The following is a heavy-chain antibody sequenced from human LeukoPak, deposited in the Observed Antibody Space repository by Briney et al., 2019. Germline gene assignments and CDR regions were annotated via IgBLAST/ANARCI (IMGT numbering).Heavy chain of an antibody. J-gene: IGHJ4*02. CDR1: GGSFSGYY. D-gene: IGHD3-10*01. CDR2: INHSGST. CDR3: ARDVSTMVRGVTPYYFDY. Sequence: SETLSLTCAVYGGSFSGYYWSWIRQPPGKGLEWIGEINHSGSTNYNPSLKSRVTISVDTSKNQFSLKLSSVTAADTAVYYCARDVSTMVRGVTPYYFDYWGQGTLVTVSS. V-gene: IGHV4-34*01.